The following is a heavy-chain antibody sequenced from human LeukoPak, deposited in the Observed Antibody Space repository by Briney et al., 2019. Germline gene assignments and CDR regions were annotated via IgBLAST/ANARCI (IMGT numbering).Heavy chain of an antibody. D-gene: IGHD3-10*01. CDR2: VSYDGGNR. CDR1: GFSFSAYD. CDR3: AKTMVRTAILLSLPSYYYGLDV. J-gene: IGHJ6*04. V-gene: IGHV3-30*18. Sequence: GGSLRLSCEASGFSFSAYDMHWVRQAPGKGLEWVAVVSYDGGNRYHADSVKGRFTISRDNSKNTLYLQVNNLTTEDTAVYFCAKTMVRTAILLSLPSYYYGLDVWGTGTTVTVSS.